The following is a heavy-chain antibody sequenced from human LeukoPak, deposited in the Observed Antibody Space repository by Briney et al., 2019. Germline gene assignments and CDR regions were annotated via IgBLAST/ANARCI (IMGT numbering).Heavy chain of an antibody. J-gene: IGHJ4*02. V-gene: IGHV3-48*03. D-gene: IGHD3-10*01. Sequence: GGSLRLSCAASGFIFSSYEMSWVRQAPGKGLEWVSYISSSGSTIYYADSVKGRFTISRDNAKNSLYLQMNSLRAEDTAVYYCARDPDYYGSGSYLDYWGQGTLVTVSS. CDR1: GFIFSSYE. CDR3: ARDPDYYGSGSYLDY. CDR2: ISSSGSTI.